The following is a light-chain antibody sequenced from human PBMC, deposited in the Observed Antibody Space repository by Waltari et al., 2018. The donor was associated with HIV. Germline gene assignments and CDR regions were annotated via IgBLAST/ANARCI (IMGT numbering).Light chain of an antibody. J-gene: IGKJ5*01. CDR2: DAS. CDR1: QSIRSN. Sequence: DILITQSPATLSVSPGERATLSCRASQSIRSNLAWYQQKPGQAPRLLLYDASTRATGIPARFSGSGSGTEFTLTITSLQSEDFAVYYCQQYNNWPPITFGQGTRLEIK. V-gene: IGKV3-15*01. CDR3: QQYNNWPPIT.